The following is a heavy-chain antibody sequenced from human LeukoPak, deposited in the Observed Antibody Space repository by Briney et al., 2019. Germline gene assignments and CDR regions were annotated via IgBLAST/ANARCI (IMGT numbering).Heavy chain of an antibody. CDR1: GFTFSSYW. CDR3: ARDRRPTTVTPTPVDY. Sequence: GGSLRLSCAASGFTFSSYWMSWVRQAPGKGLEWVANIKQDGSEKYYVDSVKGRFTISRDNAKNSLYLQMNSLRAEDTAVYYCARDRRPTTVTPTPVDYWGQGTLVTVSS. J-gene: IGHJ4*02. CDR2: IKQDGSEK. D-gene: IGHD4-17*01. V-gene: IGHV3-7*01.